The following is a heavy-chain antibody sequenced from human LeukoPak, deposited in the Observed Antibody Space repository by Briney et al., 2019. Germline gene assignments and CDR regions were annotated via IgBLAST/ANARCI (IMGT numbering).Heavy chain of an antibody. CDR3: ARGSRYCSTPSCSSFDY. V-gene: IGHV4-59*01. CDR2: MFHSGSP. D-gene: IGHD2-2*01. J-gene: IGHJ4*02. CDR1: RGSISSYY. Sequence: SETLSLTCTVSRGSISSYYWNWIRQSPRRGLVWIGYMFHSGSPNYNPSLKSRVAISIDTSKNQFSLKLSSVTAADTAVYYCARGSRYCSTPSCSSFDYWGQGTLVTVSS.